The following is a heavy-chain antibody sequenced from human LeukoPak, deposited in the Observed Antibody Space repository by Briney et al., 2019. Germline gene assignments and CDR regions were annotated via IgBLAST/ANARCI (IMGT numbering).Heavy chain of an antibody. D-gene: IGHD2-21*02. CDR2: IIPIFGTA. V-gene: IGHV1-69*13. CDR1: GGTFSSYA. J-gene: IGHJ3*02. CDR3: ATATYCGGDCYSVVVAFDI. Sequence: SVKVSCKASGGTFSSYAISWVRQAPGQGLEWTGGIIPIFGTANYAQKFQGRVTITADESTSTAYMELSSLRSEDTAVYYCATATYCGGDCYSVVVAFDIWGQGTMVTVSS.